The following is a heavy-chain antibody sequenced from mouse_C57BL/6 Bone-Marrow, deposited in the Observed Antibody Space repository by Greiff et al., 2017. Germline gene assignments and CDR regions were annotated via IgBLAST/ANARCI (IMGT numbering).Heavy chain of an antibody. D-gene: IGHD3-2*02. CDR1: GFTFTDYY. J-gene: IGHJ2*01. CDR2: IRNKANGYTT. CDR3: ARSPSSGYVDY. V-gene: IGHV7-3*01. Sequence: EVKLVESGGGLVQPGGSLSLSCAASGFTFTDYYMSWVRQPPGKALEWLAFIRNKANGYTTEYSASVTGRFTISRDNSQSILYLQMNALRAEDSATYYCARSPSSGYVDYWGQGTTLTVSS.